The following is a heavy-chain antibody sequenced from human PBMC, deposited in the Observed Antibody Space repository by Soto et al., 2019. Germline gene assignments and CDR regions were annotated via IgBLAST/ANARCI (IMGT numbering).Heavy chain of an antibody. Sequence: QVQLVQSGAEVKKPGASVKVSCKASGYTFTSYGISWVRQAPGQGLEWMGWISAYNGNTNYAQKLQGRVTMTTDTSTSTAYMELRSLRSDDTAVYYCARDQYYEFWSGYSPSCGYWGQGTLVTVSS. V-gene: IGHV1-18*01. CDR1: GYTFTSYG. CDR3: ARDQYYEFWSGYSPSCGY. D-gene: IGHD3-3*01. CDR2: ISAYNGNT. J-gene: IGHJ4*02.